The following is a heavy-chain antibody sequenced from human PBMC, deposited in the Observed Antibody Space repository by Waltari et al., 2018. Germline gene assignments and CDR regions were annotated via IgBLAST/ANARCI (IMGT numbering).Heavy chain of an antibody. Sequence: QVQLVQSGAEVKKPGASVKVSCKASGNPFTGHYMNWVRQAPAKGLEWMGWINPNSGGTIYAQNFQGRVTMTRDTSISTAYMELSRLRSDDTALYYCATGIVVVPAANRGYAFDIWGQGTMVTVSS. D-gene: IGHD2-2*01. V-gene: IGHV1-2*02. J-gene: IGHJ3*02. CDR3: ATGIVVVPAANRGYAFDI. CDR1: GNPFTGHY. CDR2: INPNSGGT.